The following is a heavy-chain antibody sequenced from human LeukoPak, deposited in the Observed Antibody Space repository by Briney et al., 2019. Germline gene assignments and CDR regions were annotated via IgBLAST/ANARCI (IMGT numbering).Heavy chain of an antibody. J-gene: IGHJ4*02. V-gene: IGHV1-69*05. CDR3: ARGSPFGGGFDY. D-gene: IGHD3-16*01. CDR2: IIPIFGTA. Sequence: SVKVSCKASGGTFSSYAISWVRQAPGQGLEWMGGIIPIFGTANYAQKLQGRVTMTTDTSTSTAYMELRSLRSDDTAVYYCARGSPFGGGFDYWGQGTLVTVSS. CDR1: GGTFSSYA.